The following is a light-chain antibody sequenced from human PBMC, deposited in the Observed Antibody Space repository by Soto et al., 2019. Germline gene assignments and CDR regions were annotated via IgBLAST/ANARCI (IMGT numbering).Light chain of an antibody. Sequence: EIVLTQSPGTLSLSPGQRATLSCRASQSVSSSYLAWYQQKPGQAPRLLIYGASSRASGIPDRFSGSASGTDLTLTISRLEPEDFAVYYCQQYGSSIIFGQGTRLEVK. CDR2: GAS. J-gene: IGKJ5*01. V-gene: IGKV3-20*01. CDR3: QQYGSSII. CDR1: QSVSSSY.